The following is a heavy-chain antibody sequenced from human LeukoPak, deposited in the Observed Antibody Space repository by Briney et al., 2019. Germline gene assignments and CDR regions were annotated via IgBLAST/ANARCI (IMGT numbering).Heavy chain of an antibody. CDR3: ARDTHYDSSGYSLPYAFDI. V-gene: IGHV1-69*13. J-gene: IGHJ3*02. Sequence: ASVKVSCKASGGTFSSYAISWVRQAPGQGLEWMGGIIPFFGTANYAQKFQGRVTITADESTSTAYMELSSLRSEDTAVYYCARDTHYDSSGYSLPYAFDIWGQGTMVTVSS. D-gene: IGHD3-22*01. CDR2: IIPFFGTA. CDR1: GGTFSSYA.